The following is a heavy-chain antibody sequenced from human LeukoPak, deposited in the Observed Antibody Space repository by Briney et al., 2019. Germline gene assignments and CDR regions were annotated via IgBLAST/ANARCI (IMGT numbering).Heavy chain of an antibody. J-gene: IGHJ4*02. CDR2: INWNGDST. CDR3: ARDLRVVITGSFDS. CDR1: GFSFDDFG. Sequence: GGSLRLSCAASGFSFDDFGLTRARQAPGKGLEWVSGINWNGDSTDYADSVKGRFTISRDNAKNTLYLQMNSLRAEHTALYYCARDLRVVITGSFDSWGQGTLVTVSS. D-gene: IGHD3-22*01. V-gene: IGHV3-20*04.